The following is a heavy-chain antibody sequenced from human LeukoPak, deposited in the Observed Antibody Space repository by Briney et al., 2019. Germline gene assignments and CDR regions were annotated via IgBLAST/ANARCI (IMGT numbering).Heavy chain of an antibody. Sequence: SETLSLTCTVSGGSISSYYWSWIRQPPGKGLEWIGYIYYSGNTYYNPSLKSRVTISVDTSKNQFSLKLSSVTAADTAVYYCARGRRGASGYFISYYFDYWGQGTLVTVSS. D-gene: IGHD3-22*01. J-gene: IGHJ4*02. CDR2: IYYSGNT. V-gene: IGHV4-59*12. CDR1: GGSISSYY. CDR3: ARGRRGASGYFISYYFDY.